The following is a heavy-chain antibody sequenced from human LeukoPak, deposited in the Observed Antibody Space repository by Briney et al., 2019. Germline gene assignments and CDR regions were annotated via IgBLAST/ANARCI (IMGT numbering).Heavy chain of an antibody. CDR3: AKDYFEMATITDYFDY. Sequence: PGGSLRLSCAASGFTFSSYGMHWVRQAPGKGLEWVAVISYDGSNKYYADSVKGRFTISRDNSKNTLYLQMNSLRAEDTAVYYCAKDYFEMATITDYFDYWGQGTLVTVSS. CDR1: GFTFSSYG. V-gene: IGHV3-30*18. CDR2: ISYDGSNK. J-gene: IGHJ4*02. D-gene: IGHD5-24*01.